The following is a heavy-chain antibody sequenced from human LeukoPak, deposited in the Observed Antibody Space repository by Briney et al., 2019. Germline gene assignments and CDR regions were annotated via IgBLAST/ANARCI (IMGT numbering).Heavy chain of an antibody. D-gene: IGHD1-26*01. J-gene: IGHJ4*02. CDR1: GFTFSNAW. CDR2: IGSNGVNT. CDR3: VRAYTTSGTYSEP. Sequence: PGGSLRLSCAASGFTFSNAWMSWVRQAPGKGLEWVSGIGSNGVNTYYADSAKGRFTISRDNSENTVYLQMNSLRAEDTALYYCVRAYTTSGTYSEPWGQGTLVTVSS. V-gene: IGHV3-23*01.